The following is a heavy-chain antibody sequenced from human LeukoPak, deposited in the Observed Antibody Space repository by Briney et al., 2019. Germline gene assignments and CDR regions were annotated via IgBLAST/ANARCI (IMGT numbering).Heavy chain of an antibody. CDR2: MSAGGGTT. CDR3: ARPSLRGTYYYYPMDV. CDR1: GFSFSSYA. J-gene: IGHJ6*02. Sequence: GGPLRLSCAASGFSFSSYAMNWVRQAPGKGLEWVSAMSAGGGTTYYADSVKGRFTISRDNSKNTLYLQMNSLRAEDTAVYYCARPSLRGTYYYYPMDVWGQGTTVTVSS. V-gene: IGHV3-23*01. D-gene: IGHD1-26*01.